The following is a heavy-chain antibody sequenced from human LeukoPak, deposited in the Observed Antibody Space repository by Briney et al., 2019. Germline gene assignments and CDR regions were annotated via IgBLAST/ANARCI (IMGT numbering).Heavy chain of an antibody. J-gene: IGHJ4*02. Sequence: GGSLRLSCAASGFTFSSYAMSGVRQAPGKGREWVSAISGSGGSTYYADAVRGRFTISRDNSKNTPYLQMNSQRAEDTAVYYCAKPPIVVPAAVCFDYWGQGTLVTVSS. CDR3: AKPPIVVPAAVCFDY. D-gene: IGHD2-2*01. V-gene: IGHV3-23*01. CDR1: GFTFSSYA. CDR2: ISGSGGST.